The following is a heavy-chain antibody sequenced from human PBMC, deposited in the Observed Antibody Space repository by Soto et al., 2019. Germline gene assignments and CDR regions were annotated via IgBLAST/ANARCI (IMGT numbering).Heavy chain of an antibody. D-gene: IGHD2-8*01. V-gene: IGHV4-39*01. CDR2: IYYSGST. Sequence: SDTLSLTCTVSGGSLSSSSYYWGWIRQPPGKGLEWIGSIYYSGSTYYNPSLKSRVTISVDTSKNQFSLKLSSVTAADTAVYYCARNIVLMVSDTWFDPWGQGTLVNVSS. CDR3: ARNIVLMVSDTWFDP. CDR1: GGSLSSSSYY. J-gene: IGHJ5*02.